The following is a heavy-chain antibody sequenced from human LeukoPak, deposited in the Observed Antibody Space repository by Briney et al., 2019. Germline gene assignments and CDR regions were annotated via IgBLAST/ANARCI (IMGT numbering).Heavy chain of an antibody. CDR1: RFTFSSYS. Sequence: GGSLRLSCAASRFTFSSYSMNWVRQAPGKGLEWVSYIRSDGSTIFYADSVKGRFTISRDNAKNSLYLQMNSLRAEDTAVYYCARQRWSWYFYMDVWGKGTTVTISS. V-gene: IGHV3-48*04. J-gene: IGHJ6*03. D-gene: IGHD2-15*01. CDR2: IRSDGSTI. CDR3: ARQRWSWYFYMDV.